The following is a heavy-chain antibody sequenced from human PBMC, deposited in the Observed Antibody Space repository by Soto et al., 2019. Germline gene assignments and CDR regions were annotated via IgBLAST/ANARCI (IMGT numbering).Heavy chain of an antibody. V-gene: IGHV4-59*08. J-gene: IGHJ4*02. CDR1: GGAISSYY. CDR2: IYYSGST. Sequence: SGTLSLTCTVSGGAISSYYWSWIRQPPGKGREWIGYIYYSGSTNYNPSLKSRVTISVDTSKNQFSLKLSSVTAADTAVYYCARHSGYYDFWSGSQAWGYFDYWGQGTLVTVSS. CDR3: ARHSGYYDFWSGSQAWGYFDY. D-gene: IGHD3-3*01.